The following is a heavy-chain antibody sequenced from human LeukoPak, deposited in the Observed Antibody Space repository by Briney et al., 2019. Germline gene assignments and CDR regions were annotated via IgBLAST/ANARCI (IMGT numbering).Heavy chain of an antibody. D-gene: IGHD5-12*01. V-gene: IGHV4-59*01. Sequence: SETLSLTCTVSGGSISSYYCSWIQQPPGKGLEWIGYIYYSGSTNYNPSLKSRVTISVDTSKNQFSLKLSSVTAADTAVYYCARGPSAGYHPLSGQGKMFSVSS. CDR1: GGSISSYY. CDR2: IYYSGST. CDR3: ARGPSAGYHPL. J-gene: IGHJ3*01.